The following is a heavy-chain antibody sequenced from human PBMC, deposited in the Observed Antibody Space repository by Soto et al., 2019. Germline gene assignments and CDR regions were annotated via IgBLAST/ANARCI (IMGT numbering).Heavy chain of an antibody. D-gene: IGHD5-12*01. CDR1: GGSISSYC. Sequence: QVQLQESAPGLVKPSETLSLTCTVSGGSISSYCWSWIRQPPGKGMEWIGYIYYNGSTNYNPSLKSRVTTSVDPSKNQFSLKLSSVTAADTAVYYCARDRPARASGYPLSPPYYYYVMDVWGQGTTVTVSS. J-gene: IGHJ6*02. V-gene: IGHV4-59*01. CDR3: ARDRPARASGYPLSPPYYYYVMDV. CDR2: IYYNGST.